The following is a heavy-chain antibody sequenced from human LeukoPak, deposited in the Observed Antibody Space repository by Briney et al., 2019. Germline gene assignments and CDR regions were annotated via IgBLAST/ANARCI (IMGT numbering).Heavy chain of an antibody. J-gene: IGHJ5*02. CDR1: GFTFSTYA. V-gene: IGHV3-21*06. D-gene: IGHD6-19*01. CDR3: ARGKGIAVTGSFYFDP. CDR2: ISGSSGYI. Sequence: GGSLRLSCAASGFTFSTYAMIWVRQAPGKGLEWISSISGSSGYIYCADSVKGRFTISRDNARNSLYLQMNSLRAEDTAVYYCARGKGIAVTGSFYFDPWGQGTLVTVSS.